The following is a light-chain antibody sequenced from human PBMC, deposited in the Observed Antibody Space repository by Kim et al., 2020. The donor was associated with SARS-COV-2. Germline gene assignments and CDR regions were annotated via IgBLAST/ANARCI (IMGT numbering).Light chain of an antibody. Sequence: SYELTQPPSMSVSPGQTARITCSGDPLPRQNAYWYQQRPGQAPVLVIFKDSERPPGIPERFSGSRSGTTAALTISGVQAEDEADYYCQSADNSGTYVFGSGTKVTVL. CDR3: QSADNSGTYV. CDR2: KDS. V-gene: IGLV3-25*03. CDR1: PLPRQN. J-gene: IGLJ1*01.